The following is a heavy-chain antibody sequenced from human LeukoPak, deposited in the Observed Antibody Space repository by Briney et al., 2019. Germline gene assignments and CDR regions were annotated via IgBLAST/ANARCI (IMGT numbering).Heavy chain of an antibody. J-gene: IGHJ1*01. CDR1: GGTFSSYA. CDR3: ARVRIESWEFRD. D-gene: IGHD1-26*01. V-gene: IGHV1-69*05. CDR2: IIPIFGTA. Sequence: SVKVSCQASGGTFSSYAISWVRQAPGQGREWMGRIIPIFGTANYAQKFQGRVTITTDESTSTAYMELSSLRSEDTAVYYCARVRIESWEFRDWGQGTLVTVSS.